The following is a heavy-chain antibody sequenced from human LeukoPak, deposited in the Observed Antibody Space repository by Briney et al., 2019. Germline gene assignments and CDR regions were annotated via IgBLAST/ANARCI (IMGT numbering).Heavy chain of an antibody. V-gene: IGHV3-21*01. Sequence: GGSLRLSCAASGFTFSSYSMNWVRQAPGKGLEWVSSISSSSSYIYYADPVKGRFTISRDNAKNSLYLQMNSLRAEDTAVYYCARVPYYYDSSGYYVDYWGQGTLVTVSS. J-gene: IGHJ4*02. CDR3: ARVPYYYDSSGYYVDY. D-gene: IGHD3-22*01. CDR1: GFTFSSYS. CDR2: ISSSSSYI.